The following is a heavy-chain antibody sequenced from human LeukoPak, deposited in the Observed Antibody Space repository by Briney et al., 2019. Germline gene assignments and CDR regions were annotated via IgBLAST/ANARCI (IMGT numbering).Heavy chain of an antibody. CDR2: FDPEDDER. V-gene: IGHV1-24*01. J-gene: IGHJ4*02. CDR3: STETAGNY. Sequence: ASVKVSCKAFGHTLKELSIHWVRQAPGKGLEWLGGFDPEDDERMYAPKFQGRVTVTEDNSIDTAYMELTSLSSDDTGVYYCSTETAGNYWGQGTLVTVSS. CDR1: GHTLKELS.